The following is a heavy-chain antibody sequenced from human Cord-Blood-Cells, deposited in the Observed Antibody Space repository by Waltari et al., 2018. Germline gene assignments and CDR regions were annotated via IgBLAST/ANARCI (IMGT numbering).Heavy chain of an antibody. V-gene: IGHV4-34*01. Sequence: QVQLQQWGAGLLKPSETLSLTCAVYGGSFSGYYWSWIRQPPGKGLEWIGEINHSGSTNSHPSLKGRVTISVDTSKNQFSLKLSSVTAADTAVYYCASTLYDSSGYYYDYWGQGTLVTVSS. CDR1: GGSFSGYY. CDR2: INHSGST. J-gene: IGHJ4*02. CDR3: ASTLYDSSGYYYDY. D-gene: IGHD3-22*01.